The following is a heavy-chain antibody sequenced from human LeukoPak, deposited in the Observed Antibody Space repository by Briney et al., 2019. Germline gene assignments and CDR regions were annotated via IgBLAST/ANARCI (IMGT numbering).Heavy chain of an antibody. CDR2: IYYTGST. J-gene: IGHJ6*02. D-gene: IGHD3-22*01. CDR1: GGSISSSSYY. V-gene: IGHV4-39*01. Sequence: PSETLSLTCTVSGGSISSSSYYWGWIRQPPGKGLEWIGSIYYTGSTNYNPSLKSRVTISVDTSKNQFSLKLTSVTAADTAVYYCARGDYYDSSGPYYGMDVWGQGTTVTVSS. CDR3: ARGDYYDSSGPYYGMDV.